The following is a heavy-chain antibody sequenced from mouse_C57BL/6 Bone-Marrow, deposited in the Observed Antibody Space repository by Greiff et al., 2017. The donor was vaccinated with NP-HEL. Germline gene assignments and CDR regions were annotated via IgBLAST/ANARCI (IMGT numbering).Heavy chain of an antibody. D-gene: IGHD1-1*01. J-gene: IGHJ1*03. Sequence: VQLQQSGAELAKPGASVKLSCKASGYTFTSSWMHWVKQRPGRGLEWIGYINPSSGYPKYNQKFKNKATLTADKSSSTAYMQLSSLTYEDSAVYYCASSDYYGSSYEGYWYFDVWGTGTTVTVSS. V-gene: IGHV1-7*01. CDR3: ASSDYYGSSYEGYWYFDV. CDR2: INPSSGYP. CDR1: GYTFTSSW.